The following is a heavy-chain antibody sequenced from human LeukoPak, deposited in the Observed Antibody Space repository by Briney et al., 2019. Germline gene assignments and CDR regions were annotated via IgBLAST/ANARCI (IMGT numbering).Heavy chain of an antibody. CDR2: IKQDGSEK. CDR1: GFTFSSSW. D-gene: IGHD6-19*01. CDR3: ARDGVGGWYGEVSNWFDA. J-gene: IGHJ5*02. Sequence: PGGSLRLSCAASGFTFSSSWMSWVCQAPGEKLEWVANIKQDGSEKYYVDSVKGRFTISRDSAKTSLYLQMNSLRAEDTAVYYCARDGVGGWYGEVSNWFDAWGQGTLVTVSS. V-gene: IGHV3-7*04.